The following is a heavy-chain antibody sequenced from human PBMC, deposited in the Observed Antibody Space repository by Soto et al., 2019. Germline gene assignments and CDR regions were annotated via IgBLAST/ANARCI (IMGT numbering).Heavy chain of an antibody. D-gene: IGHD3-10*01. CDR2: IYYSGST. V-gene: IGHV4-39*01. J-gene: IGHJ4*02. CDR3: ARQRVERWLGDSAFDY. CDR1: GGSISSSSYY. Sequence: QLQLQESGPGLVKPSETLSLTCTVSGGSISSSSYYWGWIRQPPGKGLEWIGSIYYSGSTYYNPSLKRRVPISVDTSKNQFSLKLSSVTAADTAVYYCARQRVERWLGDSAFDYWGQGTLVTVSS.